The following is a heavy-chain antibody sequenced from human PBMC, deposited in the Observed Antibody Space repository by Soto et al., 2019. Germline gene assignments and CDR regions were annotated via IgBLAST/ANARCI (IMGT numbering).Heavy chain of an antibody. V-gene: IGHV4-4*07. CDR1: GASINTYY. Sequence: PSETLSLTCNVSGASINTYYWSWIRQPAGKGLEWIGRIYSSGSTNYNPSLKSRVTMSVDTSKNQFSLKLSSVTAADTAVYYCARDFGGGDPPWGQGTLVTVSS. J-gene: IGHJ4*02. D-gene: IGHD3-10*01. CDR2: IYSSGST. CDR3: ARDFGGGDPP.